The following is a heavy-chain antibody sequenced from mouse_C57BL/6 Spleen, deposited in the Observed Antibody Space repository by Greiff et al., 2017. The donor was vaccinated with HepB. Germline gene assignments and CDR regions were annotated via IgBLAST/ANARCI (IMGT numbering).Heavy chain of an antibody. CDR2: IHPNSGST. CDR1: GYTFTSYW. J-gene: IGHJ2*01. CDR3: ARVEEKLYFDY. V-gene: IGHV1-64*01. D-gene: IGHD4-1*01. Sequence: VQLQQPGAELVKPGASVKLSCKASGYTFTSYWMHWVKQRPGQGLEWIGMIHPNSGSTNYNEKFKSKATLTVDKSSSTAYMQLSSLTSEDSAVYYCARVEEKLYFDYWGQGTTLTVSS.